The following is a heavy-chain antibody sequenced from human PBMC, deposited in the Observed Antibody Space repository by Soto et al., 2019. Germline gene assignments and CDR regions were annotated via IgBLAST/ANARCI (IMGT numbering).Heavy chain of an antibody. J-gene: IGHJ6*02. CDR1: GGTFSSYT. V-gene: IGHV1-69*08. CDR3: ATDFYGGGDGREYYYYYYGMDV. D-gene: IGHD2-21*01. Sequence: GASVKVSCKASGGTFSSYTISWVRQAPGQGLEWMGRIIPILGKANYAQKFQGRVTMTEDKSTDTAYMELSSLRSEDTAVYYCATDFYGGGDGREYYYYYYGMDVWGQGTTVTVSS. CDR2: IIPILGKA.